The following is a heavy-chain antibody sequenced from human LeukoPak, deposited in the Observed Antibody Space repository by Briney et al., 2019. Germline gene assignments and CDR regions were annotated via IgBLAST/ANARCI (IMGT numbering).Heavy chain of an antibody. CDR1: GGSFSGYY. Sequence: PSETLSLTCAVYGGSFSGYYWSWIRQPPGKGLEWIGEINHSGSPNYNPSLKSRVTISVDTSKNQFSLKLSSVTAADTAVYYCARAGYCSGGSCSPFDYWGQGTLVTVSS. J-gene: IGHJ4*02. CDR2: INHSGSP. V-gene: IGHV4-34*01. CDR3: ARAGYCSGGSCSPFDY. D-gene: IGHD2-15*01.